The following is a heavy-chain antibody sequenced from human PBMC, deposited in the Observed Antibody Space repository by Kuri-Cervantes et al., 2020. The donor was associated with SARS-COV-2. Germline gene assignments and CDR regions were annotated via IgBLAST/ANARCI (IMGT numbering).Heavy chain of an antibody. CDR2: ISYDGSNI. CDR1: GFTSSSYG. V-gene: IGHV3-30*18. Sequence: GGSLRLSCAASGFTSSSYGMHWVRQAPGKGLEWVAGISYDGSNIEDADSVKGRFTISKDNSKNTLYLQMNSLRAEDTAVYYCTNEKGAGRPFEDWGQGTLVTCYS. CDR3: TNEKGAGRPFED. D-gene: IGHD6-6*01. J-gene: IGHJ4*02.